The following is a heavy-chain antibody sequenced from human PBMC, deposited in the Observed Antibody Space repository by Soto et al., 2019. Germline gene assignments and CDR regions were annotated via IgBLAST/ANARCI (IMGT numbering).Heavy chain of an antibody. CDR2: IIPMFGTA. CDR1: GGTFSSYG. CDR3: TRSVGVTTLSYLDY. Sequence: ASVKVSCKAAGGTFSSYGISWVRQAPGKGLEWMGGIIPMFGTATHTQNFQGRLTITADESTSTAYMELSSLRSEDTAVYFCTRSVGVTTLSYLDYWGQGTLVTVSS. D-gene: IGHD1-26*01. V-gene: IGHV1-69*13. J-gene: IGHJ4*02.